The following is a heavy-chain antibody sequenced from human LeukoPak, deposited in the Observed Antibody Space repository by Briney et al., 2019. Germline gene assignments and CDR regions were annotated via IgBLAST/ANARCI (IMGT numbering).Heavy chain of an antibody. V-gene: IGHV3-11*01. D-gene: IGHD2-15*01. CDR1: GFDFSNSF. J-gene: IGHJ4*02. Sequence: GGSLRLSCTASGFDFSNSFMSWIRQAPGKGLEWVSYISSRSTTIYYADSVKGRFTISRDNGKNTVYLQMNNLRVDDTAVFYCGKGSLAVPATPLDFWGQGTLVTVSS. CDR3: GKGSLAVPATPLDF. CDR2: ISSRSTTI.